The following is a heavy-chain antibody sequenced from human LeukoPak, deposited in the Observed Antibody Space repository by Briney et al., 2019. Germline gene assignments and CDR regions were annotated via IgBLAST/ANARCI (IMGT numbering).Heavy chain of an antibody. Sequence: PGRSMRLSCSASGFTFSSYGMHWVRQAPGKGLEWVAVIWYDGSNKYYADSVKGRFTISRDNSKNTLYLQLNRLRAEDPAVYYCAGDYGDYYYGMDVWGQGTTVTVSS. V-gene: IGHV3-33*01. CDR2: IWYDGSNK. CDR3: AGDYGDYYYGMDV. CDR1: GFTFSSYG. D-gene: IGHD4-17*01. J-gene: IGHJ6*02.